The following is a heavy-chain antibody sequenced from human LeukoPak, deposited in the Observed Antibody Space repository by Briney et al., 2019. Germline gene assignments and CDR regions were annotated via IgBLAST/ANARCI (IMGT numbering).Heavy chain of an antibody. J-gene: IGHJ5*02. V-gene: IGHV3-66*01. D-gene: IGHD4-17*01. CDR3: ARDRAVTTRGWFDP. CDR1: GFTVSSNY. CDR2: IYSGGST. Sequence: PGGSLRLSCAASGFTVSSNYMSWVRQAPGKGLEWVSVIYSGGSTYYADSVKGRFTISRDNSKNTLYLQMNSLRAEDTAVCYCARDRAVTTRGWFDPWGQGTLVTVSS.